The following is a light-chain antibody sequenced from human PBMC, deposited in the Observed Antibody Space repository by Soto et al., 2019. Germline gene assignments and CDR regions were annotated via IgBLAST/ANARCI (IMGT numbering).Light chain of an antibody. CDR3: QQSYSTPQP. CDR1: QSIGSY. J-gene: IGKJ5*01. V-gene: IGKV1-39*01. Sequence: DIQMTQSPSSLSASVGDRVTITCRASQSIGSYLNWYRQKPGKAPELLIYAASNLQREVPSRFSGSGSGTDFTLTISSLQPEDFATYYCQQSYSTPQPFGQGTRLEIK. CDR2: AAS.